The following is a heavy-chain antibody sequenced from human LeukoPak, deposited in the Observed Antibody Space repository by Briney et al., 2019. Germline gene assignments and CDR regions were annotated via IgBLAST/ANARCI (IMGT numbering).Heavy chain of an antibody. J-gene: IGHJ4*02. Sequence: PGGSLRLSCAAFGFTLDDHYMNWVRQAPGKGLEWVANIMKDGSENHYVDSVSGRFTISRDNAKNSLDLQMNSLRAEDAAVYYCVRDGDYYKGEYWGQGTLVTVSS. CDR2: IMKDGSEN. CDR1: GFTLDDHY. CDR3: VRDGDYYKGEY. V-gene: IGHV3-7*03. D-gene: IGHD3-10*01.